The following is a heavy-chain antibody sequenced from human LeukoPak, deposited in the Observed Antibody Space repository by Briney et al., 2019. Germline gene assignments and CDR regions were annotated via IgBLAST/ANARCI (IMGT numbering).Heavy chain of an antibody. CDR1: GGTFSSCA. CDR2: IIPIFGTA. Sequence: SVKVSCKASGGTFSSCAISWVRQAPGQGLEWMGGIIPIFGTANYAQKFQGRVTITADESTSTAYMELSSLRSEDTAVYYCAREGDQLLSEYYYYGMDVWGQGTTVTVSS. J-gene: IGHJ6*02. V-gene: IGHV1-69*13. D-gene: IGHD1-26*01. CDR3: AREGDQLLSEYYYYGMDV.